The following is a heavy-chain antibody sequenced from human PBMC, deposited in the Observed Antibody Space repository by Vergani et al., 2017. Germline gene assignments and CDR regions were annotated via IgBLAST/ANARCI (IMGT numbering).Heavy chain of an antibody. CDR3: ARGLRYVDWFPLGY. CDR1: GYTFTSYD. CDR2: MNPNSGNT. D-gene: IGHD3-9*01. Sequence: QVQLVQSGAEVKKPGASVKVSCKASGYTFTSYDINWVRQATGQGLEWMGWMNPNSGNTGYAQKFQGRVTITRNTSISTAYMELSSLRSEDTALYYCARGLRYVDWFPLGYWGQGTLVTVSS. V-gene: IGHV1-8*03. J-gene: IGHJ4*02.